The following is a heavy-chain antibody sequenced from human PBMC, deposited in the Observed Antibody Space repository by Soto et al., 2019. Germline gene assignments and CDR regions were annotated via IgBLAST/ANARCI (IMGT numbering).Heavy chain of an antibody. CDR2: INSDGSST. D-gene: IGHD2-15*01. J-gene: IGHJ4*02. Sequence: EVQLVESGGGLVQPGGSLRLSCAASGFTFSSYWMHWVRQAPGKGLVWVSRINSDGSSTSYADSVKGRFTISRDNAKNTQYQQMNSLRAEDTAVYYCVRTSLVVAAATREDYWGQGTLVTVSS. V-gene: IGHV3-74*01. CDR3: VRTSLVVAAATREDY. CDR1: GFTFSSYW.